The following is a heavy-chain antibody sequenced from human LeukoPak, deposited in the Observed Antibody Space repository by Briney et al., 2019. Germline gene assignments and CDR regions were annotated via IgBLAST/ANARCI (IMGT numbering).Heavy chain of an antibody. Sequence: ASVKVSCKASGYTFTSYGISWVRQAPGQGLEWMGWISAYNGNTNYAQKLQGRVTMTTDTSTSTAYMELRSLRSDDTAVYYCARDLVTMITPPYHYYYGMDVWGQGTTVTVSS. J-gene: IGHJ6*02. D-gene: IGHD3-22*01. V-gene: IGHV1-18*01. CDR2: ISAYNGNT. CDR1: GYTFTSYG. CDR3: ARDLVTMITPPYHYYYGMDV.